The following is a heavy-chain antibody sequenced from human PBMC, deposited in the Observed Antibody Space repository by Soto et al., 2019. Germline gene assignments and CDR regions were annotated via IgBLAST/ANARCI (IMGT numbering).Heavy chain of an antibody. J-gene: IGHJ4*02. CDR1: GGSFSGYY. D-gene: IGHD2-21*02. CDR2: INHSGST. CDR3: ARSGLLFPKYYFDY. V-gene: IGHV4-34*01. Sequence: PSETLSLTCAVYGGSFSGYYWSWIRQPPGKGLEWIGEINHSGSTNYNPSLKSRVTISVDTSKNQFSLKLSSVTAADTAVYYCARSGLLFPKYYFDYWGQGTLVTVSS.